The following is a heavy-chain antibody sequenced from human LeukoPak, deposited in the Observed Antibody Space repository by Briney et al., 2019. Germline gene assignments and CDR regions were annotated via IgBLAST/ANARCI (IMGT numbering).Heavy chain of an antibody. V-gene: IGHV5-51*01. CDR1: GYSFTSYW. D-gene: IGHD6-13*01. J-gene: IGHJ4*02. CDR2: IYPGDSDT. CDR3: ARHYSEGYSSSWYTDN. Sequence: GESLKISCKGSGYSFTSYWIGWVRQMPGKGLEWMGIIYPGDSDTRYSPSFQGQVTISADKSFSTAYLQWSSLKASDTAMYYCARHYSEGYSSSWYTDNWGQGTLVTVSS.